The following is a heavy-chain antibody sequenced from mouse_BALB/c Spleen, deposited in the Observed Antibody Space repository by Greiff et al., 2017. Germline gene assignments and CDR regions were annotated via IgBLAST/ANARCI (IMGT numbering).Heavy chain of an antibody. CDR3: ARGTVVEGDFDY. CDR2: ITPYNDGT. CDR1: GYTFTSSV. J-gene: IGHJ2*01. V-gene: IGHV1-14*01. Sequence: EVKLQESGPELVKPGASVKMSCKASGYTFTSSVMHWVKQKPGQGLEWIGYITPYNDGTKYNEKFKGKATLTADKSASTAYMELSSLTSEDSAVYYGARGTVVEGDFDYWGQGTTRTVSS. D-gene: IGHD1-1*01.